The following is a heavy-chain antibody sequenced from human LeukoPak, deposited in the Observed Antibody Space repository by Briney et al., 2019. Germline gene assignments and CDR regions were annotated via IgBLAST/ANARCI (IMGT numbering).Heavy chain of an antibody. CDR1: GGSFSGYY. Sequence: PSETLSLTCAAYGGSFSGYYWSWIRQPPGKGLEWIGEINHSGSTNYNPSLKSRVTISVDTSKNQFSLKLSSVTAADTAVYYCARETYYYGSGSYYNSRVVDYWGQGTLVTVSS. V-gene: IGHV4-34*01. CDR2: INHSGST. CDR3: ARETYYYGSGSYYNSRVVDY. J-gene: IGHJ4*02. D-gene: IGHD3-10*01.